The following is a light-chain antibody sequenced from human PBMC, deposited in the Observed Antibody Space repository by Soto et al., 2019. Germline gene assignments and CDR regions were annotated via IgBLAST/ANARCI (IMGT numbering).Light chain of an antibody. CDR1: QAIGNY. CDR2: AAS. Sequence: DIQVAQFPSSLSASVGDRVTITCRASQAIGNYLAWYQQKPGKVPKLLIYAASTLQSGVPSRFSGSRSGTDFSLTDSSMQPEDVATYYCQKYNGVPLSFGPGTKVEIK. CDR3: QKYNGVPLS. J-gene: IGKJ3*01. V-gene: IGKV1-27*01.